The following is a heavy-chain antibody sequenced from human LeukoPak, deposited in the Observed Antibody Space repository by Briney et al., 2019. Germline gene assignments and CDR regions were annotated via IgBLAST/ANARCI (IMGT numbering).Heavy chain of an antibody. CDR3: ARDYVYAFDY. Sequence: GGTLRLSCAASGFSFSSYSMNWVRQAPGKGLEWVSYISGSGNAKHYTDSVKGRFTISRDNAKNALYLQMNSLRAEYTAVYFCARDYVYAFDYWGQGTLVTVSS. J-gene: IGHJ4*01. V-gene: IGHV3-48*01. CDR2: ISGSGNAK. D-gene: IGHD2/OR15-2a*01. CDR1: GFSFSSYS.